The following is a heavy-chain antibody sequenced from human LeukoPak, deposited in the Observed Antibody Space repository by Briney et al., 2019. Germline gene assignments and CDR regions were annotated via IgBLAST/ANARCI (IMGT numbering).Heavy chain of an antibody. J-gene: IGHJ4*02. CDR1: GGSISSSSYY. CDR2: IYYSGST. CDR3: ARLGKGSSRDY. V-gene: IGHV4-39*01. Sequence: SETLSLTCTVSGGSISSSSYYWGWIRQPPGKGLEWIGSIYYSGSTYYNPSLKSRVTISVDTSKNQFSLKLSSVTAADTAVYYCARLGKGSSRDYWGQGTLVTVSS. D-gene: IGHD1-26*01.